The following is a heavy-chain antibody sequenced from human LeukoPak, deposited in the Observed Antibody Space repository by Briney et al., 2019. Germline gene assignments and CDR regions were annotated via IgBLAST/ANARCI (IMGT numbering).Heavy chain of an antibody. CDR1: GFTFSSYS. V-gene: IGHV3-21*01. J-gene: IGHJ4*02. CDR3: ARDYFRGYSYGYFDY. CDR2: ISSSSSYI. D-gene: IGHD5-18*01. Sequence: GGSLRLSCAASGFTFSSYSMNWVRQAPGKGLEWVSSISSSSSYIYYADSVKGRFTISRDNAKNSLYLQTNSLRAEDTAVYYCARDYFRGYSYGYFDYWGQGTLVTVSS.